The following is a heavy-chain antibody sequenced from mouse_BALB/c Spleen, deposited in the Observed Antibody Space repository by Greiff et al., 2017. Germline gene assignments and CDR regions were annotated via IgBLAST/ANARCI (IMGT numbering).Heavy chain of an antibody. D-gene: IGHD1-1*01. CDR2: ISSGGST. J-gene: IGHJ2*01. CDR3: ATHYYGSSYYFDY. CDR1: GFTFSSYA. V-gene: IGHV5-6-5*01. Sequence: EVQLVESGGGLVKPGGSLKLSCAASGFTFSSYAMSWVRQTPEKRLEWVASISSGGSTYYPDSVKGRFTISRDNARNILYLQMSSLRSEDTAMYYCATHYYGSSYYFDYWGQGTTLTVSS.